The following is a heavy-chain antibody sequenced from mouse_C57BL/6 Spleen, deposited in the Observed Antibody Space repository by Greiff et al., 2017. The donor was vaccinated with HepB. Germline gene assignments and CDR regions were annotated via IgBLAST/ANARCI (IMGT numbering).Heavy chain of an antibody. J-gene: IGHJ1*03. V-gene: IGHV1-18*01. D-gene: IGHD1-1*01. CDR3: ARRAYYGVLGYFDV. CDR2: INPNNGGT. CDR1: GYTFTDYN. Sequence: EVQLQESGPELVKPGASVKIPCKASGYTFTDYNMDWVKQSHGKSLEWIGDINPNNGGTIYNQKFKGKATLTVDKSSSTAYMELRSLTSEDTAVYYCARRAYYGVLGYFDVWGTGTTVTVSS.